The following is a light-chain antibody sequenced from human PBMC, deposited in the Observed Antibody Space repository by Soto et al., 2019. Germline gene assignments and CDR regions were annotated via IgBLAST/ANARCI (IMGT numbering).Light chain of an antibody. CDR3: SSFTSNRIYV. V-gene: IGLV2-14*03. J-gene: IGLJ1*01. CDR2: GVT. CDR1: HNDIGTYDY. Sequence: QSALTQPTSVSGSPGQSIPISCTGNHNDIGTYDYVSWYQQHPGRAPRLLIHGVTTRASGISDRFSASKSGLTASLTISGLQPEDEADYYCSSFTSNRIYVFGPGTKVTVL.